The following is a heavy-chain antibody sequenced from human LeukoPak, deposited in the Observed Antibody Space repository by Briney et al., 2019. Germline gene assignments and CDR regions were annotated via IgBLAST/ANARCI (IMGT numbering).Heavy chain of an antibody. D-gene: IGHD3-3*01. J-gene: IGHJ5*02. V-gene: IGHV1-2*02. CDR3: ARENIFFGVGTAFDP. Sequence: ASGQVSCHASGSTFPSYYMHWVGPAPGQGVEWMGWINPNCGDTSYAQKFQGSVTMTGDASISTAYMDLSRLRSDDTGVYYCARENIFFGVGTAFDPWGQGTLVTVSS. CDR1: GSTFPSYY. CDR2: INPNCGDT.